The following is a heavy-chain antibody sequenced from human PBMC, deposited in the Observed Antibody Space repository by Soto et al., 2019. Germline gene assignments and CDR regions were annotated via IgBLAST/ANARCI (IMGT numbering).Heavy chain of an antibody. Sequence: GASVKVSCKASGYTFTSYGISWVRQAPGQGLEWMGWISAYNGNTNYAQKLQGRVTMTTDTSTSTAYMELRSLRSDDTAVYYCARVFLDYDFWSGYPEAWGQGTLVTVS. CDR3: ARVFLDYDFWSGYPEA. D-gene: IGHD3-3*01. CDR1: GYTFTSYG. V-gene: IGHV1-18*01. CDR2: ISAYNGNT. J-gene: IGHJ5*02.